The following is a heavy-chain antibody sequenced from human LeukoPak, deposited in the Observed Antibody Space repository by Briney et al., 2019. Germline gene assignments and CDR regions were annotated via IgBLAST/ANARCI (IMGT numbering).Heavy chain of an antibody. D-gene: IGHD3-9*01. CDR1: GVSISSSSYY. CDR2: TYYSGGA. V-gene: IGHV4-39*01. Sequence: SETLSLTCTVSGVSISSSSYYWVWIRQPPGKGLEWIGTTYYSGGAYYNLSLKYLVTISVDTSDNRISLKLKSVTAADAAVYYCARQDWPRFSFDSWGPGTPVTVSS. CDR3: ARQDWPRFSFDS. J-gene: IGHJ4*02.